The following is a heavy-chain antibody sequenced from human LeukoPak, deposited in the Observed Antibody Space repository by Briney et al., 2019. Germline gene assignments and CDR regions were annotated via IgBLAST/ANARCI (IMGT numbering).Heavy chain of an antibody. CDR3: VSRYCSSINCYKASGSGAFDI. Sequence: GGSLRLSCAASGLTFSSYWMHWVRQVPGKGLVWVSRINSDGSDTNYADSVKGRFTISRDNAKNTLYLQMNSLLAEDTALYYCVSRYCSSINCYKASGSGAFDIWGQGTMVTVSS. J-gene: IGHJ3*02. V-gene: IGHV3-74*01. D-gene: IGHD2-2*02. CDR1: GLTFSSYW. CDR2: INSDGSDT.